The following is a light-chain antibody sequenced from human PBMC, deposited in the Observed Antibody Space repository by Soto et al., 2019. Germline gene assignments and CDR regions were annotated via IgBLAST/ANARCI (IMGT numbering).Light chain of an antibody. Sequence: QSVLTQPASVSGSPGQSITISCTGTNSDVGGYNFVSWYQQYPGKAPKLMIFDVSNRPSGVSNRFSGSKSGNTASLTISGLQAEDEADYYCSSYTTSSTRVFGGGTKVTVL. CDR2: DVS. V-gene: IGLV2-14*01. J-gene: IGLJ3*02. CDR1: NSDVGGYNF. CDR3: SSYTTSSTRV.